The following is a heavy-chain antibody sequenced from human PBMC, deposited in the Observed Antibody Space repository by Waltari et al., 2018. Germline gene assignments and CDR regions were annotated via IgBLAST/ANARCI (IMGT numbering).Heavy chain of an antibody. CDR1: GYSISSGYY. V-gene: IGHV4-38-2*02. CDR2: IYHSGRT. D-gene: IGHD1-1*01. Sequence: QVQLQESGPGLVKPSETLSLTCTLSGYSISSGYYWGWIRQPPGKGLEWIGSIYHSGRTYYNPSLKSRVTISVDTSKNQFSLKLSSVTAADTAVYYCARRNRNWFDPWGQGTLVTVSS. CDR3: ARRNRNWFDP. J-gene: IGHJ5*02.